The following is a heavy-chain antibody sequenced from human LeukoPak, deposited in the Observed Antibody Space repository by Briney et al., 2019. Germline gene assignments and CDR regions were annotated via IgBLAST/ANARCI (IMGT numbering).Heavy chain of an antibody. V-gene: IGHV4-4*07. J-gene: IGHJ4*02. CDR3: ARGAHDYGGNSGY. Sequence: PSETLSLTCSVSDDSITMYYWSWIRQPAGKGLEWIGRIYTSGSTNYNPSLKSRVTMSVDTSKNQFSLKLSSVTAADTAVYYCARGAHDYGGNSGYWGQGTLVTVSS. CDR1: DDSITMYY. CDR2: IYTSGST. D-gene: IGHD4-23*01.